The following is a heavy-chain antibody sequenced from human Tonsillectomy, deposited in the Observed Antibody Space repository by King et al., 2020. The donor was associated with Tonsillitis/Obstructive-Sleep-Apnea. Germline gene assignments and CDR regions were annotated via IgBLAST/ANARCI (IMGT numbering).Heavy chain of an antibody. CDR2: IYTSGST. CDR1: GGSISNYY. CDR3: ARDSGWGYDPHDYYFDY. J-gene: IGHJ4*02. V-gene: IGHV4-4*07. D-gene: IGHD5-12*01. Sequence: VQLQESGPGLVKPSETLSLTCTVSGGSISNYYWSWIRQPAGKGLEWIGRIYTSGSTNYNPSLKSRVTMSVDTSKNQFSLKLSSVTAADTAVYYCARDSGWGYDPHDYYFDYWGQGTLVTVSS.